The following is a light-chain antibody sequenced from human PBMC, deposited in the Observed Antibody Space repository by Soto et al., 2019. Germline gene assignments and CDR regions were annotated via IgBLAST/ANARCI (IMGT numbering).Light chain of an antibody. Sequence: QSALTQPASVSASPGQSITISCTGTGSDVGAYYVSWYQQHPGKAPKLMIYEVSKRPSGVSNRFSGSKSGNTASLTISGLQAEDEADYYCSSYTTSSTVVFGGGTKLTVL. CDR2: EVS. CDR3: SSYTTSSTVV. CDR1: GSDVGAYY. J-gene: IGLJ2*01. V-gene: IGLV2-14*01.